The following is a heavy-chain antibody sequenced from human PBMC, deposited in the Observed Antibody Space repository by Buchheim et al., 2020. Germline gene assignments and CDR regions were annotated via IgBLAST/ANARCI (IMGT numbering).Heavy chain of an antibody. J-gene: IGHJ6*02. V-gene: IGHV3-33*01. D-gene: IGHD2-2*01. Sequence: QVQLVESGGGVVQPGRSLRLSCAASGFTFSSYGIHWVRQAPGKGLEWVAVIWNDGSNEYSADSVKGRFTISRDNSENTFYLQMNSLRAEDTAVYYCATNRIAGCSSTSCHYYYYGMDVWGQGTT. CDR3: ATNRIAGCSSTSCHYYYYGMDV. CDR2: IWNDGSNE. CDR1: GFTFSSYG.